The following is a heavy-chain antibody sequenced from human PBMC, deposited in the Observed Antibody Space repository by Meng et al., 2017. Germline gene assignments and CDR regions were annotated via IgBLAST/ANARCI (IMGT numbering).Heavy chain of an antibody. D-gene: IGHD2-15*01. CDR1: GGSISSSNW. V-gene: IGHV4-4*02. Sequence: QGQLQESGPGLVKPSGTLSLTCAVSGGSISSSNWWSWVRQPPGKGLEWIGEIYHSGSTNYNPSLKSRVTMSVDKSKNQFSLKLSSVTAADTAVYYCARWSIYCSGGSCYSFDYWGQGTLVTVSS. CDR2: IYHSGST. CDR3: ARWSIYCSGGSCYSFDY. J-gene: IGHJ4*02.